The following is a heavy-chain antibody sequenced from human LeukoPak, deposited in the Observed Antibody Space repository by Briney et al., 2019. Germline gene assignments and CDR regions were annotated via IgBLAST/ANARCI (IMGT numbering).Heavy chain of an antibody. CDR1: GGTFSSYA. CDR2: IIPIFGTA. CDR3: ARGGGYAISNWFDP. Sequence: VASVKVSCEASGGTFSSYAISWVRQAPGQGLEWMGGIIPIFGTANYAQKFQGRVTITTDESTSTAYMELSSLRSEDTAVYYCARGGGYAISNWFDPWGQGALVTVSS. V-gene: IGHV1-69*05. D-gene: IGHD2-15*01. J-gene: IGHJ5*02.